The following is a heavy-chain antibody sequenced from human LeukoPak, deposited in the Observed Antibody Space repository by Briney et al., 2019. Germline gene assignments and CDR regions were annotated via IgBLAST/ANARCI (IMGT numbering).Heavy chain of an antibody. D-gene: IGHD1-26*01. CDR2: IYTSGST. CDR1: GGSISSSSYY. J-gene: IGHJ4*02. CDR3: ARQGGASDY. V-gene: IGHV4-61*05. Sequence: SETLSLTCTVSGGSISSSSYYWGWIRQPPGKGLEWIGRIYTSGSTNYNPSLKSRVTMSVDTSKNQFSLKLSSVTAADTAVYYCARQGGASDYWGQGTLITVSS.